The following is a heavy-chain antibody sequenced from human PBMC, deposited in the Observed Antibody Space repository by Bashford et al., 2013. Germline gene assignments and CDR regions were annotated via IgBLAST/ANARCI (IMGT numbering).Heavy chain of an antibody. J-gene: IGHJ6*02. Sequence: VRQMPGKGLEWMGIIYPGDSDTRYSPSFQGQVTISADKSITTAYLQWSSLKASDTAMYYCARPAVAGRYYYYGMDVWGQGTTVTVSS. D-gene: IGHD6-19*01. V-gene: IGHV5-51*01. CDR3: ARPAVAGRYYYYGMDV. CDR2: IYPGDSDT.